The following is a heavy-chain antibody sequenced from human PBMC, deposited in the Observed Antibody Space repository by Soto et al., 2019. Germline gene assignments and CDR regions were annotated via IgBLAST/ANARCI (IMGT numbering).Heavy chain of an antibody. V-gene: IGHV1-24*01. J-gene: IGHJ4*02. Sequence: QVQLVQSGAEVKKPGASVKVSCKVSGYTLTELSMHWVRQAPGKGLEWMGGFDPEDGETIYAQKFQGRVTMTEDTSTDTAYMELSSLRSEDTAVYYCATETTVVTLTRRRRVEDDYWGQGTLVTVSS. CDR1: GYTLTELS. CDR2: FDPEDGET. CDR3: ATETTVVTLTRRRRVEDDY. D-gene: IGHD4-17*01.